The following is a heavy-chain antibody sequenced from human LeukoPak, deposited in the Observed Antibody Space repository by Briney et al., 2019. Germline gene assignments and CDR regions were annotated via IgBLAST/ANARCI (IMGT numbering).Heavy chain of an antibody. D-gene: IGHD3-22*01. J-gene: IGHJ4*02. V-gene: IGHV3-48*01. CDR1: GFTFSSYS. Sequence: GGSLRLSCAASGFTFSSYSMNWVRQAPGKGLEWVSYISSSSSTIYYADSVKGRFTISRDNSKNTLYLQMNSLRAEDTGVYYCAKMSYYYQSSFDYWGQGTLVTVSS. CDR2: ISSSSSTI. CDR3: AKMSYYYQSSFDY.